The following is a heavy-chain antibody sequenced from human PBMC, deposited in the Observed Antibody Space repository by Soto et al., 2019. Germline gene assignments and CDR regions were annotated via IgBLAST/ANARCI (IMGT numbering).Heavy chain of an antibody. Sequence: PGGSLRLSCAASGFTFSSYEMNWVRQAPGKGLEWVSALYDLDGTYYADSVKGRFTTSSDSSRTTVYLQMNDLRPDDTAVYSCATWHLREHAYDIWGQGTTVTVSS. CDR2: LYDLDGT. CDR1: GFTFSSYE. D-gene: IGHD3-10*01. V-gene: IGHV3-53*01. J-gene: IGHJ3*02. CDR3: ATWHLREHAYDI.